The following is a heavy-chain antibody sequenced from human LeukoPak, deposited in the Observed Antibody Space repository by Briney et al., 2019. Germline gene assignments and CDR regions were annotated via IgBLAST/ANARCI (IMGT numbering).Heavy chain of an antibody. V-gene: IGHV1-24*01. CDR1: GYTLTELS. J-gene: IGHJ4*02. D-gene: IGHD4-23*01. CDR3: ATPGSGGGNGPHPFDY. CDR2: FDPEDGET. Sequence: ASVKVSCKVSGYTLTELSMHWVRQAPGKGLEWMGGFDPEDGETIYAQKFQGRVTMTEDTSTDTAYMELNSLRSEDTAVYYCATPGSGGGNGPHPFDYWGQGTLVTVSS.